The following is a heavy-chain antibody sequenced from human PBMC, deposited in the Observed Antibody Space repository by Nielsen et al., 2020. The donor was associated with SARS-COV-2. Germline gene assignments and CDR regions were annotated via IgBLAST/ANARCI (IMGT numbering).Heavy chain of an antibody. CDR2: IRSSSSTI. CDR1: GFTFSSYS. J-gene: IGHJ6*03. CDR3: ARDMEMATINYYYYMDV. D-gene: IGHD5-24*01. Sequence: GGSLRLTCAASGFTFSSYSMNWVRQAPGKGLEWVSYIRSSSSTIYYADSVKGRFTISRDNAKNSLYLQMNSLRDEDTAVYYCARDMEMATINYYYYMDVWGKGTTVTVSS. V-gene: IGHV3-48*02.